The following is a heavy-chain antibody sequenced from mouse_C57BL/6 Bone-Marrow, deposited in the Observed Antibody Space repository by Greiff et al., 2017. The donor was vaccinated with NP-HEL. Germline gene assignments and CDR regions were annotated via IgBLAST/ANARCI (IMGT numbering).Heavy chain of an antibody. CDR3: TYGNYYYAMDY. Sequence: VQLQQSGTVLARPGASVKMSCKTSGYTFTSYWMHWVKQRPGQGLEWIGAIYPGNSDTSYNQKFKGKAKLTADTSASTAYMELSSLTTEDSAVYDCTYGNYYYAMDYWGQGTSVTVSA. J-gene: IGHJ4*01. CDR2: IYPGNSDT. CDR1: GYTFTSYW. D-gene: IGHD2-1*01. V-gene: IGHV1-5*01.